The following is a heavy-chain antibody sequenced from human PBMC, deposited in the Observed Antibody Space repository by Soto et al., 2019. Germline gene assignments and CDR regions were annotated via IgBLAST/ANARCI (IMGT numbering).Heavy chain of an antibody. Sequence: GESLKISCKGSGYSFTTYWIAWVRQMPGKGLEWMGIIYPGDSDTRYSPSFQGQVTISADRSISTAYLQWSSLKASDTAMYYCARDGARNGDYNWFDPWGQGTLVTVSS. CDR3: ARDGARNGDYNWFDP. D-gene: IGHD4-17*01. CDR1: GYSFTTYW. V-gene: IGHV5-51*01. CDR2: IYPGDSDT. J-gene: IGHJ5*02.